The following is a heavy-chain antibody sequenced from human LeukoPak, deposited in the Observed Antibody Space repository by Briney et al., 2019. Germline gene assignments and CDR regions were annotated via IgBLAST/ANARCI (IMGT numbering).Heavy chain of an antibody. V-gene: IGHV4-39*07. Sequence: SETLSLTCTVSGGSISSGGYYWSWIRQHPGKGLEWIGEIYHSGSTNYNPSLKSRVTISVDKSKNQFSLKLSSVTAADTAVYYCARGAPGFDYWGQGTLVTVSS. CDR1: GGSISSGGYY. D-gene: IGHD1-26*01. CDR2: IYHSGST. J-gene: IGHJ4*02. CDR3: ARGAPGFDY.